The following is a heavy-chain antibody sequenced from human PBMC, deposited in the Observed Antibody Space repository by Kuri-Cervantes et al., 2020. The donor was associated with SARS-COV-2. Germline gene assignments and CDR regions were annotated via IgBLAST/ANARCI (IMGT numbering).Heavy chain of an antibody. J-gene: IGHJ4*02. CDR3: AIIAAAGTHPARDNHSYYFDY. CDR1: GYTFTSYG. V-gene: IGHV1-18*01. D-gene: IGHD6-13*01. Sequence: ASVKVSCKASGYTFTSYGISWVRQAPGQGLEWMGWISAYNGNTNYAQKLQGRVTMTTDTSTSTAYMELRSLRSDDTAVYYCAIIAAAGTHPARDNHSYYFDYWGQGTLVTVSS. CDR2: ISAYNGNT.